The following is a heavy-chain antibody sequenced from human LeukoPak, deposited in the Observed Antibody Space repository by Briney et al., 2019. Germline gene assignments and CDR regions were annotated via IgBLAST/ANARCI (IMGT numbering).Heavy chain of an antibody. CDR1: GYSFTSYW. CDR3: ARLGIAAKVNYYYYYMDV. V-gene: IGHV5-51*01. J-gene: IGHJ6*03. Sequence: GESLKISCKGSGYSFTSYWIGWVRQMPGKGLEWRGIIYPGDPDTRYSPSFQGQVTISADKSISTAYLQWSSLKASDIVTYYCARLGIAAKVNYYYYYMDVWGKGTTVTVSS. CDR2: IYPGDPDT. D-gene: IGHD2-15*01.